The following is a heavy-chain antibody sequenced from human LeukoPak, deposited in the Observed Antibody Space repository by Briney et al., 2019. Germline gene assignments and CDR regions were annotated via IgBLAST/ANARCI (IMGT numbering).Heavy chain of an antibody. D-gene: IGHD1-20*01. J-gene: IGHJ4*02. CDR2: IIPILGIA. Sequence: SVKVSCKASGYTFTSYGISWVRQAPGQGLEWMGRIIPILGIANYAQKFQGRVTITADKSTSTAYMELSSLRSEDTAVYYCARAPLNWNDVFDYWGQGTLVTVSS. CDR3: ARAPLNWNDVFDY. CDR1: GYTFTSYG. V-gene: IGHV1-69*04.